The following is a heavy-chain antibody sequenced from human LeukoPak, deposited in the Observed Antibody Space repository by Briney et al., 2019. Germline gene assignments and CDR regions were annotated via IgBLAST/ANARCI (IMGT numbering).Heavy chain of an antibody. V-gene: IGHV3-23*01. CDR3: AKDLSMDGMDV. Sequence: PGGSLRLSCAASGFTFSSYWMNWVRQAPGKGLEWVSAISGSGDTTYYADSVKGRFTISRDNSKNALYLQVNSLRAEDTAVYYCAKDLSMDGMDVWGQGTTVTVSS. J-gene: IGHJ6*02. CDR2: ISGSGDTT. D-gene: IGHD2/OR15-2a*01. CDR1: GFTFSSYW.